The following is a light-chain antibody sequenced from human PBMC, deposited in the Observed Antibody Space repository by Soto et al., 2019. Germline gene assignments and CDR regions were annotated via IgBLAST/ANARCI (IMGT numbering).Light chain of an antibody. CDR1: SSDIGSYNY. CDR2: DVT. Sequence: QSALTQPASVSGSPGQSITISCTGTSSDIGSYNYVSWYQQHPGQAPKLMIYDVTNRPSGVSNRFSGSKSGNTASLTISGLQAEDEADYYCSSPRSSSFYVFGTGPKVTVL. J-gene: IGLJ1*01. CDR3: SSPRSSSFYV. V-gene: IGLV2-14*03.